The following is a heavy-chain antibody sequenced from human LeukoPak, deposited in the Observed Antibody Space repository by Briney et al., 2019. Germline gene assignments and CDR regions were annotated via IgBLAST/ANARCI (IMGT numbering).Heavy chain of an antibody. D-gene: IGHD3-10*01. V-gene: IGHV3-33*01. CDR3: ARDRGSGSYTLDY. CDR1: GFTFSSYG. J-gene: IGHJ4*02. Sequence: TGGSLGLSCAASGFTFSSYGMHWVRQAPGKGLEWVAVIWYDGSNKYYADSVKGRFTISRDNSKNTLYLQMNSLRAEDTAVYYCARDRGSGSYTLDYWGQGTLVTVSS. CDR2: IWYDGSNK.